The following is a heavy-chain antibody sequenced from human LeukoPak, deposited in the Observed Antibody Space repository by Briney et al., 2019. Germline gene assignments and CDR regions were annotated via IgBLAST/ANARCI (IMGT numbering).Heavy chain of an antibody. Sequence: PGRFLRLSCAASGFTFNTYVMHWVRQAPGKGLEWVAVISYDGSNKYYADSVKGRFTISRDNSKNTLCLQMNSLRAEDTAVYYCARDSSSSFDYWGQGTLVTVSS. V-gene: IGHV3-30-3*01. CDR1: GFTFNTYV. CDR3: ARDSSSSFDY. D-gene: IGHD6-6*01. CDR2: ISYDGSNK. J-gene: IGHJ4*02.